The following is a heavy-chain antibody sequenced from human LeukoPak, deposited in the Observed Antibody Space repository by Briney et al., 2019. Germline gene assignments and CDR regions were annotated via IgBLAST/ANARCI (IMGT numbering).Heavy chain of an antibody. CDR3: ERVGSSGWYWSDP. J-gene: IGHJ5*02. Sequence: GGSLRLSCAASGFTVSNNYMSWVRQAPGKGLEWVSVIYSGGTTHYADSVKGRFTISRDNYKNTLYLQMNSLRGEDTDVYYCERVGSSGWYWSDPWGQGTLVTVSS. CDR1: GFTVSNNY. D-gene: IGHD6-19*01. V-gene: IGHV3-66*01. CDR2: IYSGGTT.